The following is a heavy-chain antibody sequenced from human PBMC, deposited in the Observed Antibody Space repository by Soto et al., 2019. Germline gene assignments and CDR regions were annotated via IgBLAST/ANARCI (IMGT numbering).Heavy chain of an antibody. CDR1: GDSFNDYY. Sequence: QVQLVQSGAEVRKPGASVTVSCRSSGDSFNDYYIHWVRQAPGQGFEWMGWINPNGGVTKYAQKCQGWVSMSRGMSIRTVYMQLSRLRSDDTAVYYCARESGGATATLDYYYFYMDVWGTGTTVTVSS. CDR2: INPNGGVT. D-gene: IGHD5-12*01. V-gene: IGHV1-2*04. J-gene: IGHJ6*03. CDR3: ARESGGATATLDYYYFYMDV.